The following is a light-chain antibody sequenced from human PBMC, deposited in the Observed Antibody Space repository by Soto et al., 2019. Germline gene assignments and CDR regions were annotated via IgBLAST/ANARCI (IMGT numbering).Light chain of an antibody. V-gene: IGKV3-15*01. CDR1: QSDTRS. CDR3: QQYNNWPPIT. J-gene: IGKJ5*01. Sequence: IVMTQSPATLSVSPGEIATLXCRASQSDTRSLSWDQQKTVKAPRLLIXGQSTRATGISARLIGSGSGTEFTLNISSLQSEDFAVYYCQQYNNWPPITFGQGTRLEIK. CDR2: GQS.